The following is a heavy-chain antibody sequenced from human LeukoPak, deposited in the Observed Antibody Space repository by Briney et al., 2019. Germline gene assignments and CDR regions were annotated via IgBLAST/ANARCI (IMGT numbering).Heavy chain of an antibody. CDR1: GGSISSGSYY. J-gene: IGHJ5*02. V-gene: IGHV4-61*02. CDR2: IYTSGST. D-gene: IGHD5-18*01. Sequence: SQTLSLTCTVSGGSISSGSYYWSWIWQPAGKGLEWIGRIYTSGSTNYNPSLKSRVTISVDTSKNQFSLKLSSVTAADTAVYYCARAGYSYGFDSFDPWGQGTLVTVSS. CDR3: ARAGYSYGFDSFDP.